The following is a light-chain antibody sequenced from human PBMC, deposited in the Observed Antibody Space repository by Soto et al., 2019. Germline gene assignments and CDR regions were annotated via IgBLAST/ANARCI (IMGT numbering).Light chain of an antibody. CDR2: EVT. CDR3: CSYAGSSTV. Sequence: QAVVTQPASVSGSPGQSITISCTGTSSDVGSYNLVSWYQQHPGKAPKLMIYEVTKRPSGVSNRFSGSKSGNTASLTISGLQAEDEADYYCCSYAGSSTVFGTGTKVTVL. CDR1: SSDVGSYNL. V-gene: IGLV2-23*02. J-gene: IGLJ1*01.